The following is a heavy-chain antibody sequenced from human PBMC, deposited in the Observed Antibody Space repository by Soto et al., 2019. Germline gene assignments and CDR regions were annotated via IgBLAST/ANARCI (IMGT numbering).Heavy chain of an antibody. CDR2: VSGSGGST. J-gene: IGHJ5*02. D-gene: IGHD4-17*01. V-gene: IGHV3-23*01. Sequence: EVQLLESGGSLVQPGGSLRLSCAASGFTFSTYAMSWVRQAPGKGLEWVSGVSGSGGSTYYAESVQGRFTISRDNSKNTVSLQMKNLTAEDTAVDHCAKVQDGDPLSWLFDPWGQGTLVTVSS. CDR1: GFTFSTYA. CDR3: AKVQDGDPLSWLFDP.